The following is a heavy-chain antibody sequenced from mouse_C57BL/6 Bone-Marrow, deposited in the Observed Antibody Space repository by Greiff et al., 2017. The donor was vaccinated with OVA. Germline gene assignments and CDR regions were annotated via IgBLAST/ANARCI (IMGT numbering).Heavy chain of an antibody. J-gene: IGHJ3*01. V-gene: IGHV1-69*01. Sequence: QVQLQQSGAELVMPGASVKLSCKASGYTFTSYWMHWVKQRPGQGLEWIGEIDPSDSYTNYNQKFKGKSTLTVDKSSSTAYMQLSSLTSEDSAVYYCAREDYYGSSYEWFAYWGRGTLVTVSA. CDR1: GYTFTSYW. D-gene: IGHD1-1*01. CDR2: IDPSDSYT. CDR3: AREDYYGSSYEWFAY.